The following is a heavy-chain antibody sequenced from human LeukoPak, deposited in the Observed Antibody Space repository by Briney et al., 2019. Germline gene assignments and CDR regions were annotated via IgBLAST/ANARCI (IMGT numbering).Heavy chain of an antibody. V-gene: IGHV3-21*04. Sequence: PGGSLRLSCAASGFTFSSYSMNWVRQAPGKGLEWVSSISSSSSYIYYADSVKGRFTISRDNAKNSPYLQMNSLRAEDTAVYYCAKRVNPEGYYFDYWGQGTLVTVSS. J-gene: IGHJ4*02. D-gene: IGHD1-14*01. CDR2: ISSSSSYI. CDR3: AKRVNPEGYYFDY. CDR1: GFTFSSYS.